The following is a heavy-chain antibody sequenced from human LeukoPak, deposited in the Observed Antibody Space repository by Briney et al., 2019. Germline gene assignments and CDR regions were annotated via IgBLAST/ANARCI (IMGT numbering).Heavy chain of an antibody. CDR3: AKDHLLLWFGELGY. D-gene: IGHD3-10*01. V-gene: IGHV3-23*01. Sequence: GGSPRLSCAASGFTFSSYAMSWVRQAPGKGLEWVSAIGGSGGSTYYADSVKGRFTISRDNSKNTLYLQMNSLRAEDTAVYYCAKDHLLLWFGELGYWGQGTLVTVSS. CDR1: GFTFSSYA. J-gene: IGHJ4*02. CDR2: IGGSGGST.